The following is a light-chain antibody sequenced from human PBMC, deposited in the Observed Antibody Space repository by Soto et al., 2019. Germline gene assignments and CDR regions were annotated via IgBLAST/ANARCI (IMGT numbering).Light chain of an antibody. V-gene: IGKV1D-12*01. CDR3: QQANSFPYT. CDR1: QGISSW. Sequence: DIQMTQSTSSVSASVGDRVTIACRASQGISSWLAGYQQKPGKAAKLLIYAASNLQSEVPSRFNGSRSGTDSTLTITSLQPEYCATYYCQQANSFPYTFGQGNKLQI. CDR2: AAS. J-gene: IGKJ2*01.